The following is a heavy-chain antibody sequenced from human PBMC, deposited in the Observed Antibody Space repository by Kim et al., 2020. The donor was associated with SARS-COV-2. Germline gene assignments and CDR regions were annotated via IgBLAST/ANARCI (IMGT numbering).Heavy chain of an antibody. CDR3: AKDRGSSSWYWFDP. J-gene: IGHJ5*02. V-gene: IGHV3-9*01. CDR1: GFTFDDYA. Sequence: GGSLRLSCAASGFTFDDYAMHWVRQAPGKGLEWVSGISWNSGSIGYADSVKGRFTISRDNAKNSMYLQMNSLRAADTALYYCAKDRGSSSWYWFDPWGQG. D-gene: IGHD6-13*01. CDR2: ISWNSGSI.